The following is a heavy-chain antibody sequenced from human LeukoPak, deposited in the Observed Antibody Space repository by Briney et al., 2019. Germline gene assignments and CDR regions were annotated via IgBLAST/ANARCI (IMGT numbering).Heavy chain of an antibody. V-gene: IGHV1-3*01. D-gene: IGHD3-10*01. CDR2: INAGNGNT. CDR3: ARASLPYYYGSGSPDY. CDR1: GYTLTELS. J-gene: IGHJ4*02. Sequence: ASVKVSFKVSGYTLTELSMHWVRQAPGKGLEWMGWINAGNGNTKYSQKFQGRVTITRDTSASTAYMELSSLRSEDTAVYYCARASLPYYYGSGSPDYWGQGTLVTVSS.